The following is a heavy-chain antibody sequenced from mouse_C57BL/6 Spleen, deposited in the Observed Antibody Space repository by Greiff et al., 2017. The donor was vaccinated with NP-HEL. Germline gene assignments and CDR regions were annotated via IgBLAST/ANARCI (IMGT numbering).Heavy chain of an antibody. V-gene: IGHV1-15*01. Sequence: QVQLQQSGAELVRPGASVTLSCKASGYTFTDYEMHWVKQTPVHGLEWIGAIDPETGGTAYNQKFKGKAILTADKSSSTAYVELRSLTSEVSAVYYCTPRGYGSSSWFAYWGQGTLVTVSA. J-gene: IGHJ3*01. CDR2: IDPETGGT. D-gene: IGHD1-1*01. CDR3: TPRGYGSSSWFAY. CDR1: GYTFTDYE.